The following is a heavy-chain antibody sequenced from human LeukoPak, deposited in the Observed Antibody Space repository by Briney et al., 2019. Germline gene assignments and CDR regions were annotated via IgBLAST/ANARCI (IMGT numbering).Heavy chain of an antibody. CDR1: GFTFDDYA. J-gene: IGHJ4*02. CDR3: AKSAAAAGRGSFDY. Sequence: GGSLRLSCAASGFTFDDYAMHWVRQAPGKGLEWVSGISWNSGSIGYADSVKGRFTISRDDAKNSLYLQMNSLRAEDMALYYCAKSAAAAGRGSFDYWGQGTLVTVSS. CDR2: ISWNSGSI. D-gene: IGHD6-13*01. V-gene: IGHV3-9*03.